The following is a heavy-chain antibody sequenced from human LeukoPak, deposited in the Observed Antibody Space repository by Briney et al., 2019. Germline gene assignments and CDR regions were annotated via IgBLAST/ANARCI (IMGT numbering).Heavy chain of an antibody. Sequence: PGSSVKVSCKASGGTFSSYAISWVRQAPGQGLEWMGGIIPIFGTAYYAQKFQGRVTITTDESTSTAYMELSSLRSEDTAVYYCARVSYYDSSGDTADYWGQGTLVTVSS. D-gene: IGHD3-22*01. CDR1: GGTFSSYA. CDR3: ARVSYYDSSGDTADY. CDR2: IIPIFGTA. V-gene: IGHV1-69*05. J-gene: IGHJ4*02.